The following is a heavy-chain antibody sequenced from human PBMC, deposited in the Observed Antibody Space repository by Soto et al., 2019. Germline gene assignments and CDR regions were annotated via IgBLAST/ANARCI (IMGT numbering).Heavy chain of an antibody. CDR2: ISWNSGSI. CDR3: AKDGYLGAVAFDY. J-gene: IGHJ4*02. V-gene: IGHV3-9*01. Sequence: EVQLVESGGGLVQPGRSLRLSCAASGFTFDDYAMHWVRQAPGKGLEWVSGISWNSGSISYADSVKGRFTISRDNAKNSMYLQMNSLRAEDTALYYCAKDGYLGAVAFDYWGQGTLVTVS. CDR1: GFTFDDYA. D-gene: IGHD6-19*01.